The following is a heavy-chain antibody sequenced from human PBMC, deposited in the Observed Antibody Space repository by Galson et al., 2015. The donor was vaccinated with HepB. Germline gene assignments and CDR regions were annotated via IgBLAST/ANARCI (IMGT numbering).Heavy chain of an antibody. CDR1: GFTFSSYS. D-gene: IGHD6-19*01. V-gene: IGHV3-48*01. CDR3: AREVGIAVAGNDY. J-gene: IGHJ4*02. CDR2: ISSSSSTI. Sequence: SLRLSCAASGFTFSSYSMNWVRQAPGKGLEWVSYISSSSSTIYYADSVKGRFTISRDNAKNSLYLQMNSLRAEDTAVYYCAREVGIAVAGNDYWGQGTLVTVSS.